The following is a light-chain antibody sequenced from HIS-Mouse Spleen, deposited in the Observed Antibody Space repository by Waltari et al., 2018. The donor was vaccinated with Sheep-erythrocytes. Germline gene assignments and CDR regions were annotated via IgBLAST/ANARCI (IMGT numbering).Light chain of an antibody. CDR2: EGS. J-gene: IGLJ3*02. CDR1: SSDVGSYNL. CDR3: CSYAGSSTPWV. Sequence: QSALTQPASVSGSPGQSITISCTGTSSDVGSYNLVPWYQQHPGKAPKLMIYEGSTRSSGVSNRFSGSKSGNTASLTSSGLQAEDEADYYCCSYAGSSTPWVFGGGTKLTVL. V-gene: IGLV2-23*01.